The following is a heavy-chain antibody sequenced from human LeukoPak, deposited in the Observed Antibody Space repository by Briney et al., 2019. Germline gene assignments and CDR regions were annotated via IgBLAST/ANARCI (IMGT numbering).Heavy chain of an antibody. CDR3: ERECPTITFPLNY. V-gene: IGHV3-74*01. CDR1: GLSFSSSW. CDR2: IKSDGSER. D-gene: IGHD4-11*01. J-gene: IGHJ4*02. Sequence: GGSLRLSCVASGLSFSSSWMQWVRQAPGKGLVWVSRIKSDGSERSYADSVEGRFTISRDNAKNTLYLQMSGLRPEDTAVYYCERECPTITFPLNYWGQGTLVTVSS.